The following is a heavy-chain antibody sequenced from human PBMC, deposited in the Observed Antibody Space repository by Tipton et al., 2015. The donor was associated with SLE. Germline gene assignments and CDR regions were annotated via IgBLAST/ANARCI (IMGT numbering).Heavy chain of an antibody. V-gene: IGHV4-61*02. CDR3: ARDPYDSWSDYQATFDY. Sequence: GLVKPSETLSLTCTVSGGSFSIDNYYWSWIRQPAGKGLEWIGRIYASGSANYNPSLKSRVTMSVDTSKNQFSLKLTSVTAADTAVYYCARDPYDSWSDYQATFDYWGQGTLVTVSP. CDR2: IYASGSA. D-gene: IGHD3-3*01. J-gene: IGHJ4*02. CDR1: GGSFSIDNYY.